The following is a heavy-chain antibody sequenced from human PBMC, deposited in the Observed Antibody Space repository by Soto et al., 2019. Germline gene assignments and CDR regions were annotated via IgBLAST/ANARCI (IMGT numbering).Heavy chain of an antibody. CDR3: AKLLRQGLHFFDF. D-gene: IGHD2-15*01. J-gene: IGHJ4*02. CDR2: ISSSGDHT. V-gene: IGHV3-23*01. CDR1: GFTFSDYA. Sequence: EVQLLESGGGLVQPGGSLRLSCAASGFTFSDYAMSWVRQAPGKGLDWVSAISSSGDHTFYADSVKGRFTISRDNSKNTLYLQVNSLRAEDTAVYYCAKLLRQGLHFFDFWGQGTLVTVSS.